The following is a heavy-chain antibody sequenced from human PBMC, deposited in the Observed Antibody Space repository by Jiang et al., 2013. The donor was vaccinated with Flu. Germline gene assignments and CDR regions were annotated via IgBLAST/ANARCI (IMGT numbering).Heavy chain of an antibody. D-gene: IGHD6-19*01. Sequence: SIYYMGAPTTTRPSKSRVTISVDTSKNQFSLKLSSVTAADTAVYYCARHTAVADLDWGQGTLVTVSS. J-gene: IGHJ4*02. V-gene: IGHV4-39*01. CDR3: ARHTAVADLD. CDR2: IYYMGAP.